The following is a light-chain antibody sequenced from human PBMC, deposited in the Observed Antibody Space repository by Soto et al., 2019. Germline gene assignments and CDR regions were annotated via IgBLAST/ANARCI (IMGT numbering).Light chain of an antibody. CDR2: GAS. CDR3: QQYGSSPPYT. J-gene: IGKJ2*01. Sequence: IVLTQSPATLSLSPGERAALSCRASQTLSNDFAWYQQRPGQAPRLLIYGASSRATGIPDRFSGSGSGTDFTLTISRLEPEDFAVYYCQQYGSSPPYTFGQGTKLEIK. CDR1: QTLSND. V-gene: IGKV3-20*01.